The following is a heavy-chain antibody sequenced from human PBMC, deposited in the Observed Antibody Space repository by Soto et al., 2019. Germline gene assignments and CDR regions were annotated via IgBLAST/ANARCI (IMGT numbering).Heavy chain of an antibody. D-gene: IGHD3-10*01. V-gene: IGHV3-21*01. J-gene: IGHJ4*02. CDR1: GFTFSSYS. CDR3: ARDRGPDFPFDY. Sequence: VGSLRLSCAASGFTFSSYSMNWVRQAPGKGLEWVSSISSSSSYIYYADSVKGRFTISRDNAKNSLYLQMNSLRAEDTAVYYCARDRGPDFPFDYWGQGTLVTVSS. CDR2: ISSSSSYI.